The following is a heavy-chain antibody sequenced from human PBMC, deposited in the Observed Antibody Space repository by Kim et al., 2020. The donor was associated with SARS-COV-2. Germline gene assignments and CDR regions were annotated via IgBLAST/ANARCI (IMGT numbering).Heavy chain of an antibody. J-gene: IGHJ4*02. Sequence: SVQGRFTISRDNSKNSLYLQMNSLRTEDTALYYCAKDHPGDGHTSYYFDYWGQGTLVTVSS. D-gene: IGHD1-1*01. CDR3: AKDHPGDGHTSYYFDY. V-gene: IGHV3-43*01.